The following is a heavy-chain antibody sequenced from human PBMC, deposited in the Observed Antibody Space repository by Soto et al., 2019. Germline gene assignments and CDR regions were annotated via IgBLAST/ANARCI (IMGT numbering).Heavy chain of an antibody. Sequence: SETRSLPCTGSGESTSREAHLLCWLRQAPGKSLESIANIYYDGNTYYNPSLKSRVTISLDTSKNQFSLRLNSVTAADTAVYFCARRAVAVDALREDNWFDPWGQGTLVTVS. CDR2: IYYDGNT. D-gene: IGHD2-8*02. J-gene: IGHJ5*02. CDR1: GESTSREAHL. V-gene: IGHV4-30-2*03. CDR3: ARRAVAVDALREDNWFDP.